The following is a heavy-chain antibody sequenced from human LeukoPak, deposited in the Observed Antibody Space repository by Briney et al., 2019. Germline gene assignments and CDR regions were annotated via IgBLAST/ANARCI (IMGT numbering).Heavy chain of an antibody. V-gene: IGHV3-48*02. CDR1: GFTFSRGG. J-gene: IGHJ4*02. CDR3: ARAPGLVIIHAFDY. CDR2: IDSRSNTK. Sequence: GKSLRLSCAASGFTFSRGGMHWVRQAPGKGLEWVSYIDSRSNTKHYADSVKGRFTISRANAKTSLYLQMNSLRDEDTAVYYCARAPGLVIIHAFDYWGQGTLVTVSS. D-gene: IGHD3/OR15-3a*01.